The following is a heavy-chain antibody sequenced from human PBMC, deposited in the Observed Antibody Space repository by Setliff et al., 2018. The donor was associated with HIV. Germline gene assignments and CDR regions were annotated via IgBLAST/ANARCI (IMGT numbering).Heavy chain of an antibody. J-gene: IGHJ5*02. Sequence: RASVKVSCKASGGTFSSYAISWVRQAPGQGLEWMGGIIPIFNTANYAQKFQGRVTMTRNTSITTAYMELSSLRSEDTAVYYCAREKTGLSNWFDPWGQGTVVTVSS. CDR2: IIPIFNTA. CDR1: GGTFSSYA. V-gene: IGHV1-69*05. D-gene: IGHD7-27*01. CDR3: AREKTGLSNWFDP.